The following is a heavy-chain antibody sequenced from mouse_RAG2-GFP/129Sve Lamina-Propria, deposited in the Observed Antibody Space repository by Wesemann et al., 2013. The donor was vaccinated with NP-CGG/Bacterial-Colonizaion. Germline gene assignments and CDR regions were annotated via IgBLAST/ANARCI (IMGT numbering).Heavy chain of an antibody. Sequence: QVQLQQSGAELMKPGASVKLSCKATGYTFTGYWIEWVKQRPGHGLEWIGEILPGSGSTNYNGKFKGKATFTADTSSNTAYMQLSSLTTEDSAIYYCARSLTGTGYWGQGTTLTVSS. CDR2: ILPGSGST. J-gene: IGHJ2*01. CDR1: GYTFTGYW. D-gene: IGHD4-1*01. CDR3: ARSLTGTGY. V-gene: IGHV1-9*01.